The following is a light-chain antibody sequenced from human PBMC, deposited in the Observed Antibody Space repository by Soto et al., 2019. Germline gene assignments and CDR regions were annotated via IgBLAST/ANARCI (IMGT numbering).Light chain of an antibody. Sequence: EIVMTQSPATXSVSPXEXATXXCRASQSVSSNLAWYQQKPGQAPRLLIYGASTRATGIPARFSGSGSGTEFTLTISSLQSEDFAVYYCQQYNNWPPWTXGQGTKVEIK. V-gene: IGKV3-15*01. CDR2: GAS. CDR3: QQYNNWPPWT. J-gene: IGKJ1*01. CDR1: QSVSSN.